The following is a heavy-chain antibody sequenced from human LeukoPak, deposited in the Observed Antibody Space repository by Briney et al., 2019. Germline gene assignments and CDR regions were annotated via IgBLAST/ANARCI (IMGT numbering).Heavy chain of an antibody. D-gene: IGHD5-12*01. CDR1: GFTFDDYA. Sequence: GGSLRLSCAASGFTFDDYAMHWVRQAPGKGLEWVSGISWNSGSIGYADSVKGRFTISRDNAKNSLYLQMNSLRAEDTALYYCAKDRVRLSRNWFDPWGQGTLVTVSS. V-gene: IGHV3-9*01. J-gene: IGHJ5*02. CDR3: AKDRVRLSRNWFDP. CDR2: ISWNSGSI.